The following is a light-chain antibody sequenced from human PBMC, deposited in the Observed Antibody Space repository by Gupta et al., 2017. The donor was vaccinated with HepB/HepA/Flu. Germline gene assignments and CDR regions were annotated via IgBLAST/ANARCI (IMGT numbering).Light chain of an antibody. Sequence: DIQMTQSPSSLSASVGDRVTITCRASQRISSYLNWYQQKPGKAPKLLSYAASRWKSGVTSRFSGSGSGTDFTLTISRRQPEDFATYYCQQSDSTPYTFGQGTKLEIK. CDR3: QQSDSTPYT. CDR2: AAS. V-gene: IGKV1-39*01. CDR1: QRISSY. J-gene: IGKJ2*01.